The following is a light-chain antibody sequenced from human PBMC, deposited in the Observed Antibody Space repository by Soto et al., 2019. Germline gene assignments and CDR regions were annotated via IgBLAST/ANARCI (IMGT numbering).Light chain of an antibody. J-gene: IGKJ4*01. CDR3: QQLHVYPST. Sequence: EIVMTQSPATLSVSPGESATLSCRASQSVSSNLAWYQQKPGQAPRLLIYGASTRATGIPARFSGSGSGTEFTLTISSLQPEDFATYYCQQLHVYPSTFGGGTKVE. V-gene: IGKV3-15*01. CDR1: QSVSSN. CDR2: GAS.